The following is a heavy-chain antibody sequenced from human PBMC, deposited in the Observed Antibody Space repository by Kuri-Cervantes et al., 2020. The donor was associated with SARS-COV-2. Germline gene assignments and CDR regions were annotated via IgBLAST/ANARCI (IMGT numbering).Heavy chain of an antibody. J-gene: IGHJ3*02. CDR3: AKLGYYYDNNGYRDIDGFDI. CDR2: INGSGVGT. Sequence: GESLKISCAASRFTFNDYVMSWVRQSPGKGLEWVSVINGSGVGTYYAESVQGRFTITRDNSKNTLYLQMHSLRVEATAVYYCAKLGYYYDNNGYRDIDGFDIWGQGTMVTVSS. D-gene: IGHD3-22*01. CDR1: RFTFNDYV. V-gene: IGHV3-23*01.